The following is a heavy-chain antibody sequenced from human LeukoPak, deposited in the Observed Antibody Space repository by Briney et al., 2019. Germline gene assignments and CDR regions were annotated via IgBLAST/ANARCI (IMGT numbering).Heavy chain of an antibody. CDR3: ARDWGNYPNWFDP. Sequence: ASVKVSCKASGGTFSSYAISWVRQAPGQGLEWMGGIIPIFGTANYAQKFQGRVTMTTDASTSTAYMELRSLRSDDTAVYYCARDWGNYPNWFDPWGQGTLVSVSS. D-gene: IGHD4-11*01. V-gene: IGHV1-69*05. CDR1: GGTFSSYA. J-gene: IGHJ5*02. CDR2: IIPIFGTA.